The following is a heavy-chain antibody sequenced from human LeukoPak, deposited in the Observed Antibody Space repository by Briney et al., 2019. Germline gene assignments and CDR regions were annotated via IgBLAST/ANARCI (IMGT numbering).Heavy chain of an antibody. Sequence: GGSLRLSCAASGFTFSNAWMSWVRQAPGKGLEWVGRIKSKTDGGTTDYAAPVKGRFTISRDDSKNTLYLQMNSLKTEDTAVYYSTTLYDSSGYYYADHAFDIWGQGTMVTVSS. CDR2: IKSKTDGGTT. V-gene: IGHV3-15*01. CDR3: TTLYDSSGYYYADHAFDI. CDR1: GFTFSNAW. D-gene: IGHD3-22*01. J-gene: IGHJ3*02.